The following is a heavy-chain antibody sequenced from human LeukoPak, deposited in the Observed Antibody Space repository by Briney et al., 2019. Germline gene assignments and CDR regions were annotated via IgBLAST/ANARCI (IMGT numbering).Heavy chain of an antibody. CDR2: INHSGSS. V-gene: IGHV4-34*01. CDR1: GGPFSDVY. J-gene: IGHJ6*02. CDR3: ARHKKGDYDFWSGYYQAYYYYYGMDV. D-gene: IGHD3-3*01. Sequence: SETLSLTCAVYGGPFSDVYGSWLRQPPGKGLEWIGEINHSGSSTYNPSLKSRVTISVDTSKNQFSLKLSSVTAADTAVYYCARHKKGDYDFWSGYYQAYYYYYGMDVWGQGTTVTVSS.